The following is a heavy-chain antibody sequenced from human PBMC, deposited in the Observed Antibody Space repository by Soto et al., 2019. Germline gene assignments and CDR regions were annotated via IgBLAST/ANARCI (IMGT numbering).Heavy chain of an antibody. J-gene: IGHJ4*02. Sequence: QITFKESGPPLVKPTQTLTPTCTFSGFSLRDYAVGVGWIRQPPGKALEWLSFIYWNDNEYYSPSLRSRLTISKDTSKNQVVLTMTTMDPVDTATYYCAHGSGWVFDYWGQGTLVTVSS. V-gene: IGHV2-5*01. CDR2: IYWNDNE. CDR3: AHGSGWVFDY. D-gene: IGHD6-19*01. CDR1: GFSLRDYAVG.